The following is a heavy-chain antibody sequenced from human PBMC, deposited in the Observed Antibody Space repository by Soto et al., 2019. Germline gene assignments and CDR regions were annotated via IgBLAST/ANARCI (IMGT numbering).Heavy chain of an antibody. D-gene: IGHD5-18*01. CDR1: GGTFSSYT. CDR3: ASRRDGYSPSDYYFDY. J-gene: IGHJ4*02. CDR2: IIPILGIA. V-gene: IGHV1-69*02. Sequence: SVKVSCKASGGTFSSYTISWVRQAPGQGLEWMGRIIPILGIANYAQKFQGRVTITADKSTSTAYMELSSLRSEDTAVYYCASRRDGYSPSDYYFDYWGQGTQVTVSS.